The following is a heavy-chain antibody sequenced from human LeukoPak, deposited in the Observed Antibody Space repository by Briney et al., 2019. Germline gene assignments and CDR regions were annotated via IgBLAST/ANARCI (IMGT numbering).Heavy chain of an antibody. CDR2: IYYSGST. J-gene: IGHJ4*02. CDR1: GGSISTSSYS. Sequence: SETLSLTCTVSGGSISTSSYSWGWIRQPPGKGLEWIGSIYYSGSTYYNPSLKSRVTISVDTSKNQFSLKLSSVTAADTAIYYCARLTYSYDSSGYSLYYFDYWGPGTLVTVSS. V-gene: IGHV4-39*07. D-gene: IGHD3-22*01. CDR3: ARLTYSYDSSGYSLYYFDY.